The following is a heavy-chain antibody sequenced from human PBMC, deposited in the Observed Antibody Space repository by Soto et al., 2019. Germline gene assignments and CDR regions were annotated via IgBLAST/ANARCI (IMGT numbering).Heavy chain of an antibody. Sequence: QVQLVESGGGLVKPGGSLRLSWAASGFTFSDYYMSWIRQAPGKGLEWVSYISSSSSYTNYADSVKGRFTISRDNAKNSLYLQMNSLRAEDTAVYYCATGQYYYDSSGYYYSWGQGTLVTVSS. CDR2: ISSSSSYT. V-gene: IGHV3-11*05. CDR3: ATGQYYYDSSGYYYS. CDR1: GFTFSDYY. D-gene: IGHD3-22*01. J-gene: IGHJ4*02.